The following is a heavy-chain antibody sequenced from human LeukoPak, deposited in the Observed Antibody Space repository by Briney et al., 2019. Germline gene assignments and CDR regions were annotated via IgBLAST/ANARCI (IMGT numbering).Heavy chain of an antibody. CDR3: ARPITGTTDAFDI. J-gene: IGHJ3*02. CDR2: IYPGDSDT. V-gene: IGHV5-51*01. D-gene: IGHD1-20*01. Sequence: GESLKISCKGSGYSFTSYWIGWVRQMPGKGLEWMGIIYPGDSDTRYSPSFQGQVTISADKSIRTAYLQWSSLKASDTAMYYCARPITGTTDAFDIWGQGTMVTVSS. CDR1: GYSFTSYW.